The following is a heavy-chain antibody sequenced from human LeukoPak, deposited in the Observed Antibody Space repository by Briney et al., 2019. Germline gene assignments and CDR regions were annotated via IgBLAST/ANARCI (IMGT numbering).Heavy chain of an antibody. CDR2: ISSSSSVI. J-gene: IGHJ4*02. CDR3: ARDMSLLWFGDPFDY. Sequence: GGSLRLSCAASGFTFSTYSMSWVRQAPGKGLEWISYISSSSSVIYYADSVKGRFTISRDNARNSLYLQMNSLRDEDTAVYYCARDMSLLWFGDPFDYWGQGTLVTVSS. D-gene: IGHD3-10*01. V-gene: IGHV3-48*02. CDR1: GFTFSTYS.